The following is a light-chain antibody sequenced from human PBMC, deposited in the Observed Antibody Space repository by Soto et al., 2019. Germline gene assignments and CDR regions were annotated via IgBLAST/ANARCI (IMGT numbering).Light chain of an antibody. Sequence: QSALTQPPSASGSPGQSVTISCTGTSSDVGGYNYVSWYQQHPGKAPKLMIYEVSKRPSGVPDRFSGSKSGNTASLTVSGLQAEDEADYYCSSCAGSKREVFGGGTKLTVL. V-gene: IGLV2-8*01. CDR1: SSDVGGYNY. J-gene: IGLJ2*01. CDR2: EVS. CDR3: SSCAGSKREV.